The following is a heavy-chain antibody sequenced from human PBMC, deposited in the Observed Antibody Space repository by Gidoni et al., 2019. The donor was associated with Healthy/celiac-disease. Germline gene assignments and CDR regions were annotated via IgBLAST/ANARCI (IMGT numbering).Heavy chain of an antibody. D-gene: IGHD3-22*01. Sequence: QVQLVQSGAEVKKPGSSVTVSCKASVGTFSSYAISWVRQAPGQGLEWMGRIIPILGIANYAQKFQGRVTITADKSTSTAYMELSSLRSEDTAVYYCAAPSYDSSGYYYAFDIWGQGTMVTVSS. CDR1: VGTFSSYA. J-gene: IGHJ3*02. V-gene: IGHV1-69*09. CDR2: IIPILGIA. CDR3: AAPSYDSSGYYYAFDI.